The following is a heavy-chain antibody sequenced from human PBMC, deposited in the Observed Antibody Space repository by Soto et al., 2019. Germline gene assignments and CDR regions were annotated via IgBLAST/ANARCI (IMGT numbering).Heavy chain of an antibody. V-gene: IGHV4-59*01. CDR3: ARGYCSSTSCVDV. Sequence: QVQLQESGPGLVKPSETLSLTCTVSGGSISSYYWSWIRQPPGKGLEWIGYIYYSGSTNYNPSLKSRVTISVDTSKNQFSLKLRSVTAADTAMYYCARGYCSSTSCVDVWGQGTTVTVSS. D-gene: IGHD2-2*01. CDR2: IYYSGST. CDR1: GGSISSYY. J-gene: IGHJ6*02.